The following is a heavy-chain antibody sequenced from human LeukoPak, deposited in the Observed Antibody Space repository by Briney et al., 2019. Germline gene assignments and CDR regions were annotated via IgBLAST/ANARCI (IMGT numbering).Heavy chain of an antibody. D-gene: IGHD3-16*01. CDR3: ARDAGGGPHYFDY. V-gene: IGHV4-59*01. CDR2: IYYSGST. CDR1: GGSISSYY. J-gene: IGHJ4*02. Sequence: PSETLSLTCTVSGGSISSYYWSWIRQPPGKGLEWIGYIYYSGSTNYNPSLKSRVTISVDTSKNQFSLKLSSVTAADTAVYYCARDAGGGPHYFDYWGQGTLVTVSS.